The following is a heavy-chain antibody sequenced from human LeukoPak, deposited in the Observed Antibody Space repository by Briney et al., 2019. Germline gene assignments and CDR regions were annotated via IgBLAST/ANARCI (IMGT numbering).Heavy chain of an antibody. J-gene: IGHJ4*02. CDR3: AKEYSENYWSFDF. Sequence: GGSLRLSCAASGFSFSNTGMHWVRQAPGKGLEWVAFIRYAGNNAYYADSVKGRFTISRDNSKDKLFLQMDILRPEDTSVYYCAKEYSENYWSFDFWGQGTLVTVSS. CDR1: GFSFSNTG. D-gene: IGHD5-12*01. V-gene: IGHV3-30*02. CDR2: IRYAGNNA.